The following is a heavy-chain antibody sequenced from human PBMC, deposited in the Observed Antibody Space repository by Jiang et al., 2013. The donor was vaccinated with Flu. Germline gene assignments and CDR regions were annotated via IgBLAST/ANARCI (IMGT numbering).Heavy chain of an antibody. CDR1: GYTFTRYY. Sequence: SVKVSCKASGYTFTRYYIHWVRQAPGQGLEWMGIINPSDGSTSYAQKLQGRVTMTRDTSTSTVYMELSSLRSEDTAVYYCATFAGSTGVFDYWGQGALVTVSS. J-gene: IGHJ4*02. V-gene: IGHV1-46*04. CDR3: ATFAGSTGVFDY. CDR2: INPSDGST.